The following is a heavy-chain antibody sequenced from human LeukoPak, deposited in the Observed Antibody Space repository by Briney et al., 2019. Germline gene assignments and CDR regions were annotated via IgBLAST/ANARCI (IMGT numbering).Heavy chain of an antibody. D-gene: IGHD6-19*01. V-gene: IGHV1-18*01. J-gene: IGHJ4*02. CDR1: GYTFTSYG. CDR2: ISAYNGNT. CDR3: AREANREWLETQDY. Sequence: ASVKVSCKASGYTFTSYGISWVRQAPGQGLEGMGWISAYNGNTNYAQKLQGRVTMTTDTSTSTAYMELRSLRSDDTAVYYCAREANREWLETQDYWGQGTLVTVSS.